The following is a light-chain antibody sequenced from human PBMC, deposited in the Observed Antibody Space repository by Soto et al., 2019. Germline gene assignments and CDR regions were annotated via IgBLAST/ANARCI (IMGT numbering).Light chain of an antibody. CDR1: SSDVGGYNY. CDR2: GVS. Sequence: QSALTQPASVSGSPGQSITISCTGTSSDVGGYNYVSWYQQYPGKAPKLMIYGVSNRPSGVSNRFSGSKSGNTASLTISGLRADDEADYYCNSYAGGSDVFGPGTKLP. V-gene: IGLV2-14*01. J-gene: IGLJ1*01. CDR3: NSYAGGSDV.